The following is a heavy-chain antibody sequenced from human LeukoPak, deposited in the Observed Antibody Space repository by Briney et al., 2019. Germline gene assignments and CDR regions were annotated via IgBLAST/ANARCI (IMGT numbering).Heavy chain of an antibody. V-gene: IGHV4-39*01. D-gene: IGHD1-7*01. Sequence: TSETLSLTCTVSGGSITTSSYYWGRVRQPPGKGLEWIGCTSHSGTTFYSPSLRSRVSISVDTSNSQFSLKLSSMTATDTAVYYCAKTTRASIRSAFDIWGQGTLVTVSS. CDR3: AKTTRASIRSAFDI. CDR2: TSHSGTT. CDR1: GGSITTSSYY. J-gene: IGHJ3*02.